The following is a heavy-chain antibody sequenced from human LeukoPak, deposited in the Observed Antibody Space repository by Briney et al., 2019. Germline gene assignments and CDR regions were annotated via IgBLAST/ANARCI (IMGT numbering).Heavy chain of an antibody. Sequence: PGGSLRLSCAASGFLFSSYSVIWVRQAPGKGLEWVSSISSTSSYIFYADSLKGRFTISRDNAKNSLYLQMNSLRAEDTAVYYCARFGGGSCSGSSCYDYYVDVWGKGTTVTVSS. CDR2: ISSTSSYI. V-gene: IGHV3-21*01. CDR3: ARFGGGSCSGSSCYDYYVDV. J-gene: IGHJ6*03. CDR1: GFLFSSYS. D-gene: IGHD2-2*01.